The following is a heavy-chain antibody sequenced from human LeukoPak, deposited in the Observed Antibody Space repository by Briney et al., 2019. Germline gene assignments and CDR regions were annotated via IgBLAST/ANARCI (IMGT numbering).Heavy chain of an antibody. Sequence: SETLSLTCTISGGSISSYYRSWIRQPPGKGLEWIGYVFYSGSTNYNPSLQSRVTISVDTSENQFSLRLSSLTAADTAVYYCARAFPWAYYFDYWGQGTLVTVSS. D-gene: IGHD2/OR15-2a*01. CDR1: GGSISSYY. CDR2: VFYSGST. V-gene: IGHV4-59*08. J-gene: IGHJ4*02. CDR3: ARAFPWAYYFDY.